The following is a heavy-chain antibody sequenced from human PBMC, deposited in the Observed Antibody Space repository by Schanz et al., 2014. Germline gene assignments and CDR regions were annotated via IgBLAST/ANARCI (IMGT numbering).Heavy chain of an antibody. Sequence: DVQLLESGGGLVQPGGSLRLSCAVSGFTVSSNHMSWVRQAPGKGLEWVSVIYSGIGAYYADSVKGRFTISRDNSENTLYLQMNSLSADDTAVFYCAKGMGYCSGGTCYDCYYYGLDVWGQGTTVTVSS. CDR3: AKGMGYCSGGTCYDCYYYGLDV. CDR2: IYSGIGA. V-gene: IGHV3-66*01. CDR1: GFTVSSNH. J-gene: IGHJ6*02. D-gene: IGHD2-15*01.